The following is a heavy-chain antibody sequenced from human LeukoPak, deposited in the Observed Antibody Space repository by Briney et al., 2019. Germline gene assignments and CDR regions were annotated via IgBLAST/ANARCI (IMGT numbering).Heavy chain of an antibody. CDR3: ARDPRREMITFGGVIVRGENYFDY. J-gene: IGHJ4*02. Sequence: PSETLSLTCAVSGGSISSGGYSWSWIRQPPGKGLEWIGYIYHSGSTYYNPSLKSRVTISVDTSKNQFSLKLSSVTAADTAVYYCARDPRREMITFGGVIVRGENYFDYWGQGTLVTVSS. V-gene: IGHV4-30-2*01. CDR1: GGSISSGGYS. D-gene: IGHD3-16*02. CDR2: IYHSGST.